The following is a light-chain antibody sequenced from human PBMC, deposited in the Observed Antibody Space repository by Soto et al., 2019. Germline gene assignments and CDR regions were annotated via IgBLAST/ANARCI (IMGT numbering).Light chain of an antibody. CDR3: QQRSNWPLFT. CDR1: QSVSTY. CDR2: DAS. Sequence: EIVLTQSPATLSLSPGERATLSCRASQSVSTYVAWYQQKPGQVPRLLIYDASNRVTGIPARFSGSGSGTDFTLTINSLDPEDFAVYYCQQRSNWPLFTFGPGTKVDVK. J-gene: IGKJ3*01. V-gene: IGKV3-11*01.